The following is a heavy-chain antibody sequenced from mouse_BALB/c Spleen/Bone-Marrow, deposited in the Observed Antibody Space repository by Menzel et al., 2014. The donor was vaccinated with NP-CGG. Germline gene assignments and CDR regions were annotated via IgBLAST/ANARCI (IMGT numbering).Heavy chain of an antibody. CDR2: LNPSNGGT. CDR3: KIECGFAMQACYAVDV. CDR1: GYTFTTYF. J-gene: IGHJ4*01. Sequence: QVQPKESVAELVKPGASVKLSCKASGYTFTTYFKHWVRLRPAQRFEWTGELNPSNGGTKDNEKFKRTATLTVDKSSSTSYWLTSRMTYEDYAVYHWKIECGFAMQACYAVDVWGQGTVVTVSS. V-gene: IGHV1S16*01. D-gene: IGHD3-2*02.